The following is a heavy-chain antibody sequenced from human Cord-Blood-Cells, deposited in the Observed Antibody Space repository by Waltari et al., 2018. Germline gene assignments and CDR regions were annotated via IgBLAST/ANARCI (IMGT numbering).Heavy chain of an antibody. D-gene: IGHD3-10*01. Sequence: QVQLVQSGAEVKKPGSSVKVSCKASGGTFSSYAISWVRQAPGQGLEWRGGIIPIFGTANYAQKFQGRVTITADESTSTAYMELSSLRSEDTAVYYCARMAVRGVIIKYYYYGMDVWGQGTTVTVSS. J-gene: IGHJ6*02. V-gene: IGHV1-69*01. CDR2: IIPIFGTA. CDR3: ARMAVRGVIIKYYYYGMDV. CDR1: GGTFSSYA.